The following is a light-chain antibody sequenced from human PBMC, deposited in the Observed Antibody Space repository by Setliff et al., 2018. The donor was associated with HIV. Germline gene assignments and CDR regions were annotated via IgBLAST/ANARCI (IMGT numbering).Light chain of an antibody. CDR3: SSYTSSSTYV. J-gene: IGLJ1*01. CDR2: DVS. Sequence: QSVLTQPASVSGSPGQSITISCTGSSSDVGGYNYVSWFQQHPGKAPKLMISDVSIRPSGVSIRFSGSKSGNTASLTISGLQAEDEADYYCSSYTSSSTYVFGSGTKVTVL. V-gene: IGLV2-14*03. CDR1: SSDVGGYNY.